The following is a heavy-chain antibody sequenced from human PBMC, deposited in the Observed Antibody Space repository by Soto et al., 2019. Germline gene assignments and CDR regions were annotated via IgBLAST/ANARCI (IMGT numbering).Heavy chain of an antibody. CDR2: IWYDGSNK. V-gene: IGHV3-33*01. CDR3: ARDGPNGYYGMDV. J-gene: IGHJ6*02. Sequence: PGGSLRLSCAASGFTFSSYGMHWVRQAPGKGLEWVAVIWYDGSNKYYADSVKGRFTISRDNSKNTLYLQMNSLRAEDTAVYYCARDGPNGYYGMDVWGQGTTVTVSS. D-gene: IGHD2-8*01. CDR1: GFTFSSYG.